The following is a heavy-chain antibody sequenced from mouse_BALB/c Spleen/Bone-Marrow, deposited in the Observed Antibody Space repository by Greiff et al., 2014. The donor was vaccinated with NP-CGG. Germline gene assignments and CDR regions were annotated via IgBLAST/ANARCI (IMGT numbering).Heavy chain of an antibody. V-gene: IGHV1-5*01. CDR1: DYTFTSYR. D-gene: IGHD2-10*01. J-gene: IGHJ1*01. CDR2: IYPGNSDT. CDR3: TLAYFGQGDWFFDV. Sequence: EVQLQQSGTVLARPGASVKMSCKASDYTFTSYRMHWLKQRPGQGLEWIGAIYPGNSDTSYNQKFKGKAELTAVTSTSTAYMDLSSLTNEDSAVYYSTLAYFGQGDWFFDVWGAGTTVTVSS.